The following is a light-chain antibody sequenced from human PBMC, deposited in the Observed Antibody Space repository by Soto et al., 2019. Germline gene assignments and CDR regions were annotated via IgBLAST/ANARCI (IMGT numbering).Light chain of an antibody. CDR3: QQYDSYSWT. V-gene: IGKV1-5*01. CDR2: DAS. Sequence: DIQMTQSPSTLSASIGDRVTITCRASQSIRSWLAWYQQKPGKAPKLLIYDASSLESGVPSRFSGSGSGTEFTLTISSLQPDDLATYYCQQYDSYSWTFGQGTKVETK. CDR1: QSIRSW. J-gene: IGKJ1*01.